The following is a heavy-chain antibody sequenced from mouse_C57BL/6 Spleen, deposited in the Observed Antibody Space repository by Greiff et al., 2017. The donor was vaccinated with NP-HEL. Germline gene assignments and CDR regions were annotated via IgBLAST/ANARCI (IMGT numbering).Heavy chain of an antibody. CDR2: IDPENGDT. V-gene: IGHV14-4*01. Sequence: EVQLQQSGAELVRPGASVKLSCTASGFNIKDDYMHWVKQRPEQGLEWIGWIDPENGDTEYASKFQGKATITADPSSNTAYLQLSSLTSEDTAVYYCTYGMVDYWGQGTTLTVSS. CDR1: GFNIKDDY. CDR3: TYGMVDY. D-gene: IGHD1-1*01. J-gene: IGHJ2*01.